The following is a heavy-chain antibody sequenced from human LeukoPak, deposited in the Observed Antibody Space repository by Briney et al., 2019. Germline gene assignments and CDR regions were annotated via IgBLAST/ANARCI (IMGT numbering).Heavy chain of an antibody. CDR2: ISSNGGST. D-gene: IGHD3-10*01. V-gene: IGHV3-64D*09. Sequence: PGGSLRLSCSASGFXFSSYAIHWVRQAPGKGLEYVSAISSNGGSTYYADSVKGRFTISRDNSKNTLYLQMSSLRAEDTAVYYCVKGRITMVRGVFDYWGQGTLVTVSS. CDR1: GFXFSSYA. J-gene: IGHJ4*02. CDR3: VKGRITMVRGVFDY.